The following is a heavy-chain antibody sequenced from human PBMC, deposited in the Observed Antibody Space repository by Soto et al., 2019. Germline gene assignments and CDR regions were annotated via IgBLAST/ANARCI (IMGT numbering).Heavy chain of an antibody. CDR1: GGSFSGYY. J-gene: IGHJ6*03. CDR3: ARSGLLVVAATNYYYYYYMDV. V-gene: IGHV4-34*01. D-gene: IGHD2-15*01. Sequence: SETLSLTCAVYGGSFSGYYWSWIRQPPGKGLEWIGEINHSGSTNYNPSLKSRVTISVDTSKNQFSLKLSSVTAADTAVYYCARSGLLVVAATNYYYYYYMDVWGKGTMVTVSS. CDR2: INHSGST.